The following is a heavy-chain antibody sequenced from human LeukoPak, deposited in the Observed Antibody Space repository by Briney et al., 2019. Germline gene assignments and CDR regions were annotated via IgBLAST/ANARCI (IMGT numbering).Heavy chain of an antibody. J-gene: IGHJ4*02. V-gene: IGHV3-21*01. CDR1: GFTFSSYS. CDR3: ARDQVDYDSSGYPHDY. CDR2: ISSSSSYI. D-gene: IGHD3-22*01. Sequence: GGSLRLFCAASGFTFSSYSMNWVRQAPGKGLEWVSSISSSSSYIYYADSVKGRFTISRDNAKNSLYLQMNSLRAEDTAVYYCARDQVDYDSSGYPHDYWGQGTLVTVSS.